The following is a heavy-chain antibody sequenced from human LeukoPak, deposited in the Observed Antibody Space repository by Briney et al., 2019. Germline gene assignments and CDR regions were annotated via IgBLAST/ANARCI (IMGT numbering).Heavy chain of an antibody. Sequence: SETLSLTCAVYGGSFSGYYWSWIRQPPGKGLEWIGEINHSGSTNYNPSLKSRVTMSVDTSKNQFSLKLSSVTAADTAVYYCARDRSILGYDSSGYYYDYWGQGTLVTVSS. CDR1: GGSFSGYY. CDR2: INHSGST. J-gene: IGHJ4*02. V-gene: IGHV4-34*01. CDR3: ARDRSILGYDSSGYYYDY. D-gene: IGHD3-22*01.